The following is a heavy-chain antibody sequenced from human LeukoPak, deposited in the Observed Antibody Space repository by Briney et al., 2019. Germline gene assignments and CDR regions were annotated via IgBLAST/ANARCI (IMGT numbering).Heavy chain of an antibody. J-gene: IGHJ4*02. V-gene: IGHV3-30*04. CDR1: GFTFSSYA. CDR2: ISYDGSNK. D-gene: IGHD3-10*01. Sequence: GRSLRLSCAASGFTFSSYAMHWVRQAPGKGLEWVAVISYDGSNKYYADSVKGRFTISRDNSKNTLFLQMDSLRVEDTALYYCAKDLGGPGSSPFGFWGQGTLVTVSS. CDR3: AKDLGGPGSSPFGF.